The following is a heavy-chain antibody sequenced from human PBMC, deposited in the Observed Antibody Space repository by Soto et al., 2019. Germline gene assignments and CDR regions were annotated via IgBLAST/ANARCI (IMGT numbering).Heavy chain of an antibody. CDR1: GFTLSSCV. CDR2: IDVGSSGAGT. CDR3: AKGPQQLVHGVFDS. J-gene: IGHJ4*02. Sequence: ELQVLESGGGLVQPGGSLRLSCAASGFTLSSCVMSWVRQAPGKGLEWVSGIDVGSSGAGTYYADSVKGRFIISRDNSKNTLYLQMNSLRADDTAVYYCAKGPQQLVHGVFDSWGQGTLVTVSS. D-gene: IGHD6-6*01. V-gene: IGHV3-23*01.